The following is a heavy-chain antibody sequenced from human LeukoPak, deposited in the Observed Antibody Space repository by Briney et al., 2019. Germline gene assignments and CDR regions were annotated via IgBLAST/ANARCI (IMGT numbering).Heavy chain of an antibody. Sequence: SETLSLTCAVYGGSFSGYYWSWIRQPPGKGLEWIGEINHSGSTNYNPSLKSRVTISVDTSKNQFSLKLSSVTAADTAVYYCARGPGSGWKVGSDYWGQGTLVTVSS. CDR3: ARGPGSGWKVGSDY. CDR1: GGSFSGYY. CDR2: INHSGST. J-gene: IGHJ4*02. V-gene: IGHV4-34*01. D-gene: IGHD6-19*01.